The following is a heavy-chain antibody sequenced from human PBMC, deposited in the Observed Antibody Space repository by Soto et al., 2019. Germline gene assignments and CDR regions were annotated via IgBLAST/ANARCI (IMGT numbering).Heavy chain of an antibody. V-gene: IGHV3-74*01. J-gene: IGHJ4*02. CDR1: GFTFSAYW. CDR2: ISDDGSTA. CDR3: ARGPRVSSTGTGAH. D-gene: IGHD1-1*01. Sequence: GGSLRLSCSVSGFTFSAYWMHWVRQVPGKGLTWVSRISDDGSTATYADSVKGRFVISRDNAKNSLYLEMNTLRADDSGLYYCARGPRVSSTGTGAHWGRGTLVTVSS.